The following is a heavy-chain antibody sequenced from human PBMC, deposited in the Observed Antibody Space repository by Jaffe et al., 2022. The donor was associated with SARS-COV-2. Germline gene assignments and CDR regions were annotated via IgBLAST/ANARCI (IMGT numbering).Heavy chain of an antibody. J-gene: IGHJ4*02. CDR2: IYYSGNT. CDR1: GGSISSGGYY. Sequence: QVQLQESGPGLVKPSQTLSLTCTVSGGSISSGGYYWSWIRQHPGKGLEWIGYIYYSGNTYYNPSLKSRVTISVDTSKNHFSLNLSSVTAADTAVYYCARDSSRGSSSYLDYWGQGTLVTVSS. V-gene: IGHV4-31*03. CDR3: ARDSSRGSSSYLDY. D-gene: IGHD6-6*01.